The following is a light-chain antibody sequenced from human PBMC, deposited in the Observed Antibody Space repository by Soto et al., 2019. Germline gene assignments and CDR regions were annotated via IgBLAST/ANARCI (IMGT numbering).Light chain of an antibody. V-gene: IGKV4-1*01. Sequence: DIVMTQSPDYLAVSLGETSTIHCESSQSVLYSSNNKNYLAWYQQKPGQPPKLLIYWASTRESGVPDRFSGSGSGTDFTLTISSLQAEDVAVYYCQQYYSTPPTFGGGTKVDIK. J-gene: IGKJ4*01. CDR2: WAS. CDR3: QQYYSTPPT. CDR1: QSVLYSSNNKNY.